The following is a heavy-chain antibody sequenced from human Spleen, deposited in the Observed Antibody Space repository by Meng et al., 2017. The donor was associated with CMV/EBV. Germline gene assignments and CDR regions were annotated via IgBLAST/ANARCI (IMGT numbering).Heavy chain of an antibody. V-gene: IGHV4-61*02. D-gene: IGHD5-18*01. CDR1: GGSTIRSSYY. CDR2: IYTSGST. Sequence: VRLTEPGPGLVKPSEAPSLPCTVSGGSTIRSSYYWGWIRQPAGKGLEWIGRIYTSGSTNYNPSLKSRVTMSVDTSKNQFSLKLSSVTAADTAVYYCARGADTAMVVSVPEFDYWGQGTLVTVSS. CDR3: ARGADTAMVVSVPEFDY. J-gene: IGHJ4*02.